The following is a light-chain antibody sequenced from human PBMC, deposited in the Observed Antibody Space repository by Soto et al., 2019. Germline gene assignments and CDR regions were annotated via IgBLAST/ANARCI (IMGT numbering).Light chain of an antibody. J-gene: IGLJ2*01. CDR2: STN. Sequence: QAVVTQEPSFSVSPGGTVTLTCGLSSGSVSTSYYPSWYQQTPGQAPRTLIYSTNTRSSGVPGRFSGSILGNKAALTITGAQADDESDYYCVLYMGSACVFGGGTKLTVL. V-gene: IGLV8-61*01. CDR1: SGSVSTSYY. CDR3: VLYMGSACV.